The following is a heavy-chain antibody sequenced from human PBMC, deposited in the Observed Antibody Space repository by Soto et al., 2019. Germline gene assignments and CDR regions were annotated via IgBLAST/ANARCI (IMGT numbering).Heavy chain of an antibody. Sequence: PSETLSLTCTVSCGSISSSSYYWGWIRQPPGKGLEWIGSIYYSGSTYYNPSLKSRVTISVDTSKNQFSLNLSSVTSADTAVYYCARVCFLEWLLSWFDPWGQGTLVTVSS. CDR1: CGSISSSSYY. CDR3: ARVCFLEWLLSWFDP. D-gene: IGHD3-3*01. CDR2: IYYSGST. J-gene: IGHJ5*02. V-gene: IGHV4-39*01.